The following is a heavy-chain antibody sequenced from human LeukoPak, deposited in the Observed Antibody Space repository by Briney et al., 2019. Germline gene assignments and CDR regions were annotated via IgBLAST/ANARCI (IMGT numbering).Heavy chain of an antibody. CDR2: IYYSGST. CDR1: GGSISSSSYY. CDR3: ARHPAATFVYYYGMDV. V-gene: IGHV4-39*01. Sequence: SDTLSLTCTVSGGSISSSSYYWGWIRQPPGTGLEWIGSIYYSGSTYYNPSLKSRVTISVDTSKNQFSLKLSSVTAADTAVYYCARHPAATFVYYYGMDVWGQGTTVTVSS. D-gene: IGHD2-15*01. J-gene: IGHJ6*02.